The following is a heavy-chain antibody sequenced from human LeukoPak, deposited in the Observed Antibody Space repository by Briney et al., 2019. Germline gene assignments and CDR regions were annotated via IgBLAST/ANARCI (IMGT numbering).Heavy chain of an antibody. CDR2: IKEDGREK. V-gene: IGHV3-7*01. CDR1: GFTCCTYL. J-gene: IGHJ4*02. CDR3: ERDMVRGVIPDY. Sequence: GSLRPSCESSGFTCCTYLMSCVRQAPGEGLEWVANIKEDGREKYDVDSVKGRVTISRDNAQNSLYLQMNSLRAEDTAMYCCERDMVRGVIPDYWGQGTLVTVSS. D-gene: IGHD3-10*01.